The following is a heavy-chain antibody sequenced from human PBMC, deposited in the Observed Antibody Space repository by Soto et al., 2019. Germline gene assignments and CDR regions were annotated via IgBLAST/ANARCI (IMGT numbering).Heavy chain of an antibody. CDR1: GYSFTTYW. J-gene: IGHJ6*02. V-gene: IGHV5-51*01. CDR2: IYPGDSDT. Sequence: PGESLKISCKGSGYSFTTYWIGWVRQMPGKGLEWMGSIYPGDSDTRYSPSLQGQVTISADKSISTAYLQWNSLKASDTAMYYCASHSSSSLDLGYGMDVWGQGTTVTVSS. D-gene: IGHD6-6*01. CDR3: ASHSSSSLDLGYGMDV.